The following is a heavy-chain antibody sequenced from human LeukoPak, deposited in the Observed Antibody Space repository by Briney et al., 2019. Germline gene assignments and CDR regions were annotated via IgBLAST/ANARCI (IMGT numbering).Heavy chain of an antibody. CDR3: ARLIVVVPATIRPPDY. D-gene: IGHD2-2*02. Sequence: GASVKDSCKASGYTFSSYGISWVRQAPGPGLEWMGWISAYNGNTNYAQKLQGRVTMTTDTSTSTAYMELRSLRSDDTAVYYCARLIVVVPATIRPPDYWGQGTLVTVSS. V-gene: IGHV1-18*01. J-gene: IGHJ4*02. CDR1: GYTFSSYG. CDR2: ISAYNGNT.